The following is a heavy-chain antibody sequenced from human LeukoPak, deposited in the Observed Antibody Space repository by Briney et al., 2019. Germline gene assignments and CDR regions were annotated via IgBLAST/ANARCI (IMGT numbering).Heavy chain of an antibody. CDR3: ARRYTASPGERFDY. CDR1: GYTLTDYY. D-gene: IGHD2-2*02. Sequence: GASVKVSFKASGYTLTDYYIHWVRQAPGQGLEWMTWINPNSGATDYAQKFQGRVTMTSDTSISTVYMELSRLTSDDTAVYYCARRYTASPGERFDYWGQGTLVTVSS. J-gene: IGHJ4*02. V-gene: IGHV1-2*02. CDR2: INPNSGAT.